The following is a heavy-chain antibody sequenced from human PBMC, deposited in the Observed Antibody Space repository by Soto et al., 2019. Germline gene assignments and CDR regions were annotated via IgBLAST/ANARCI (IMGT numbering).Heavy chain of an antibody. CDR3: AKPTSFVTCFDS. D-gene: IGHD3-16*02. V-gene: IGHV3-30*18. Sequence: LRLSCAASGFTFWKFGLHWVRQSPREGLEWVALISHDGTDKYYADSVKGRFTISRDNSKDTLFLHMDNLRPEDTGIYYCAKPTSFVTCFDSWGQGTLVTVSS. J-gene: IGHJ5*01. CDR2: ISHDGTDK. CDR1: GFTFWKFG.